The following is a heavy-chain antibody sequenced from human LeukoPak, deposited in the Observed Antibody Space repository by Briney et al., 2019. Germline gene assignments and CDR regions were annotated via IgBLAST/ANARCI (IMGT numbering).Heavy chain of an antibody. Sequence: GGSLRLSCADSGFTFSSYTMNWVRQAPGKGLEWVSGISSMGVSTYYADSVKGRFTIPRDNSKNTLYLQMDSLGTEDTAVYYCARMPSTEIYYFYYMDVWGKGTTVTVSS. D-gene: IGHD2-2*01. CDR2: ISSMGVST. CDR3: ARMPSTEIYYFYYMDV. J-gene: IGHJ6*03. V-gene: IGHV3-23*01. CDR1: GFTFSSYT.